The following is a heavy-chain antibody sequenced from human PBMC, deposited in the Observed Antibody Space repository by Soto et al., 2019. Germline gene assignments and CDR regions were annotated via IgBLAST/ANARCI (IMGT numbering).Heavy chain of an antibody. D-gene: IGHD3-22*01. CDR3: AKVSLVNDSRDDAFDI. Sequence: EVQLLESGGGLVQPGGSLRLSCAASGFTFSSYAMNWVRQAPGKGLEWVSAINNNGVNTYYADSVKGRFTISRDNSKNTLYLQMNSLRAEDTAVYYCAKVSLVNDSRDDAFDIWGQGTMVTVSS. J-gene: IGHJ3*02. V-gene: IGHV3-23*01. CDR1: GFTFSSYA. CDR2: INNNGVNT.